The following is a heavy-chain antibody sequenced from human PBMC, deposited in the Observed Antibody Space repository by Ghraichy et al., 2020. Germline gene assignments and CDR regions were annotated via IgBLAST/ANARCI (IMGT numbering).Heavy chain of an antibody. V-gene: IGHV3-48*01. D-gene: IGHD2-15*01. CDR2: ISLGRGNI. Sequence: GGSLRLSCAASGFTFTSYTMSWVRQAPGKGLEWVSNISLGRGNIYYVDSVKGRFTISRDNAKNSLYLQMNNLRAEDTAVYYCVGGRGLYWGGGTLVSVCS. J-gene: IGHJ4*02. CDR1: GFTFTSYT. CDR3: VGGRGLY.